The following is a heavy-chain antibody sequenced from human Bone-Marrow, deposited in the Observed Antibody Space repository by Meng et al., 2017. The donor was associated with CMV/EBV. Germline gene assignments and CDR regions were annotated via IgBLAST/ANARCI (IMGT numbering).Heavy chain of an antibody. J-gene: IGHJ5*02. CDR2: IYYGGST. CDR1: GGSITTSDFY. CDR3: ARLDPRMTTVDH. Sequence: VSGGSITTSDFYWGWIRQPPGEGLEWIGSIYYGGSTYYNPSLKSRVTISIDTSKNQVSLKVTSVTAADTAVYFCARLDPRMTTVDHWGQGTLVTVSS. D-gene: IGHD4-17*01. V-gene: IGHV4-39*07.